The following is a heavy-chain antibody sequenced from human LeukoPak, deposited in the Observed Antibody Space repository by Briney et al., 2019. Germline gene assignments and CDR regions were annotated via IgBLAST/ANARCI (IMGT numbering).Heavy chain of an antibody. V-gene: IGHV1-2*02. CDR1: GYTFTGYY. J-gene: IGHJ5*02. CDR3: ARDLKTTVTTEGFDP. Sequence: ASVKVSCKASGYTFTGYYMHWVRQAPGQELEWMGWINPNSGGTNYAQKFQGRVTMTRDTSISTAHMELSRLRSDDTAVYYCARDLKTTVTTEGFDPWGQGTLVTVSS. CDR2: INPNSGGT. D-gene: IGHD4-17*01.